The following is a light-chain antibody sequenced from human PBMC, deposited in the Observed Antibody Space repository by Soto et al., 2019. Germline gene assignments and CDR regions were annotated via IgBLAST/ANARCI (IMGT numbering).Light chain of an antibody. CDR1: QSVGNE. CDR2: AAS. J-gene: IGKJ1*01. CDR3: SQRYANAWT. Sequence: DIQMTQSPSSLSASVGDRVTITCRASQSVGNEVDWYQQKPGEAPKRLIFAASTLQSGAPSRFSGSGSGTDFTLTISSLQPEDFATYFCSQRYANAWTFGQGTRVEIK. V-gene: IGKV1-39*01.